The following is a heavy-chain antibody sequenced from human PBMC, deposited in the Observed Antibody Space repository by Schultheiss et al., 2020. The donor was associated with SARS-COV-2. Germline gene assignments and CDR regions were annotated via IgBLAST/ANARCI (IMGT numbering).Heavy chain of an antibody. V-gene: IGHV3-23*01. CDR3: ARGYYSNSNFDY. CDR1: GFTFSSYA. J-gene: IGHJ4*02. D-gene: IGHD4-11*01. CDR2: ISGSGGST. Sequence: GGSLRLSCAASGFTFSSYAMSWVRQAPGKGLEWVSAISGSGGSTYYADSVKGRFIMSRDDGRNSLYLQMNSLRAEDTAVYYCARGYYSNSNFDYWGQGTLVTVSS.